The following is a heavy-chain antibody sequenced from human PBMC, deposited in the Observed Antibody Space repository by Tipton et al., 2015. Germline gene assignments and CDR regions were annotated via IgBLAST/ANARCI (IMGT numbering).Heavy chain of an antibody. CDR1: GFTVSSNY. D-gene: IGHD5-24*01. CDR2: IYSGGST. V-gene: IGHV3-53*01. Sequence: GSLRLSCAASGFTVSSNYMSWVRQAPGKGLEWVSVIYSGGSTYYVDSMKGRFTISRDNSKNTLYLQMNSLRAEDTAVYYCTTSRDVYNYYYYAMDVWGQGTTVTVSS. J-gene: IGHJ6*02. CDR3: TTSRDVYNYYYYAMDV.